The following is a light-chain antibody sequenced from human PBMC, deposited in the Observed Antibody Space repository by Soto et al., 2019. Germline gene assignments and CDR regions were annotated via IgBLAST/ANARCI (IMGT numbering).Light chain of an antibody. CDR1: QSVSTY. J-gene: IGKJ5*01. V-gene: IGKV3-11*01. Sequence: EIVLTQSPATLSLSPGERATLSCKASQSVSTYLAWYQQKAGQAPRLLISDASNRATGIPARFSGSGSGTDFTLPISSLEPEDFAVYYCQQRSNWPPVTFGQGTRLEIK. CDR2: DAS. CDR3: QQRSNWPPVT.